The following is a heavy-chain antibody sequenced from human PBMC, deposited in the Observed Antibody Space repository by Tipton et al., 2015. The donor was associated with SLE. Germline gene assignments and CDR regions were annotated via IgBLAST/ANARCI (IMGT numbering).Heavy chain of an antibody. Sequence: SLRLSCAASGFTFRSYGMHWVRQAPGKGLAGVAVISYDGSNKYYADSVKGRFTISRDNSKNTLYLQMNSLRAEDTAVYYCAREPRGSSSNWGQGTLVTVSS. V-gene: IGHV3-30*03. CDR1: GFTFRSYG. CDR3: AREPRGSSSN. J-gene: IGHJ4*02. D-gene: IGHD6-6*01. CDR2: ISYDGSNK.